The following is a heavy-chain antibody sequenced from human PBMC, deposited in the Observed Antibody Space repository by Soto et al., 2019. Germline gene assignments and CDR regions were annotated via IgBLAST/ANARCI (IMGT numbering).Heavy chain of an antibody. CDR2: IIPIPGTA. J-gene: IGHJ6*02. CDR1: GGTFGSYA. D-gene: IGHD2-2*01. CDR3: ARSHGSSTSLEIYYYYYYGMDV. Sequence: QVQLVQSRAEVKKPGSSVKVSCKASGGTFGSYAISWVRQAPGQGLEWMGGIIPIPGTANYAQKFQGRVTIAADESTSTAYMELSSLRSEDTAVYYCARSHGSSTSLEIYYYYYYGMDVWGQGTTVTDSS. V-gene: IGHV1-69*01.